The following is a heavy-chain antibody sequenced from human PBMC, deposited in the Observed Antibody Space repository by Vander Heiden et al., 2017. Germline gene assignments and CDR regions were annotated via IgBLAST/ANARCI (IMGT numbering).Heavy chain of an antibody. CDR2: ISGSGGST. CDR3: AKVTHTGIAVAGLEN. D-gene: IGHD6-19*01. V-gene: IGHV3-23*01. Sequence: VQLLESVGGLAQPGRSLRLSCAASGSTFSSYAMSWVRRAPGKGLEWVSAISGSGGSTYYADSVKGRFAISRDNSKHTLYLQMNILRAEDTAVYYCAKVTHTGIAVAGLENWGQGTLVTVSS. CDR1: GSTFSSYA. J-gene: IGHJ4*02.